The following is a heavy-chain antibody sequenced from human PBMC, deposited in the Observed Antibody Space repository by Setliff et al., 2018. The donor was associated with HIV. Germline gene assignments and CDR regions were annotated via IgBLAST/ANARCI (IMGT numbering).Heavy chain of an antibody. J-gene: IGHJ5*02. CDR2: IYYSGNT. CDR1: GGSISSSRYY. D-gene: IGHD6-13*01. Sequence: LSLTCTVSGGSISSSRYYWGWIRQPPGKGLGWIGTIYYSGNTYYNPSFKSRVTISVDTSKNQFSLKLSSVTAADTAVFYCARQGPSPSSAAATDWFDPWGQGTLVTVSS. V-gene: IGHV4-39*01. CDR3: ARQGPSPSSAAATDWFDP.